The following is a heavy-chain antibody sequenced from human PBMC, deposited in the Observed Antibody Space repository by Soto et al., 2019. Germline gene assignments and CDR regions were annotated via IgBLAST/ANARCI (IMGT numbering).Heavy chain of an antibody. V-gene: IGHV3-23*01. CDR2: ISGNGDTT. Sequence: GVSLRLSCAASGCTFGSYAMSWVRQAPGKWLEWVSAISGNGDTTYYADSVKGRFTISRDISKNTLYLQMNSLRAEDTAVYYCAKIRGYDLGSTTFQHWGQGTLVTVSS. CDR3: AKIRGYDLGSTTFQH. J-gene: IGHJ1*01. D-gene: IGHD5-12*01. CDR1: GCTFGSYA.